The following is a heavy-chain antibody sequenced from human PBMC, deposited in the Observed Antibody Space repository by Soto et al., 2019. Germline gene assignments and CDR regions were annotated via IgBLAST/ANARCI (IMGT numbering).Heavy chain of an antibody. CDR1: GGTFSSYA. V-gene: IGHV1-69*13. D-gene: IGHD6-13*01. CDR2: IIPIFGTA. CDR3: ARTGRGAAAGQPYYYYYGMDV. J-gene: IGHJ6*02. Sequence: SVKVSCKASGGTFSSYAISWVRQAPGQGLEWMGGIIPIFGTANYAQKFQGRATITADESTSTAYMELSSLRSEDTAVYYCARTGRGAAAGQPYYYYYGMDVWGQGTTVTVSS.